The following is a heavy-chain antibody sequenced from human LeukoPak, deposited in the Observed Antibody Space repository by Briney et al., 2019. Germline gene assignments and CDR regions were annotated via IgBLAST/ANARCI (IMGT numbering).Heavy chain of an antibody. J-gene: IGHJ4*02. CDR1: GYTFTGYY. V-gene: IGHV1-2*02. CDR3: ARQDIVVVPAAISQGGLDY. CDR2: INPNSGGT. Sequence: ASVKVSCKASGYTFTGYYMHWVRQAPGQGLEWMGCINPNSGGTNYAQKFQGRVTMTRDTSISTAYMELSRLRSDDTAVYYCARQDIVVVPAAISQGGLDYWGQGTLVTVSS. D-gene: IGHD2-2*01.